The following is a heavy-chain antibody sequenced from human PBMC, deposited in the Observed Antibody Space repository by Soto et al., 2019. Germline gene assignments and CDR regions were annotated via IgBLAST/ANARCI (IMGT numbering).Heavy chain of an antibody. Sequence: VSLTCTVSGASISRDDYYWTCIRQPTGKGLEWIGNTQYSGSTYDNPSLNSRVTISLDTSRNQCSLKLSSVTAAETAMYYCVRGVAASPARLGMALWAPGTKVTVSS. J-gene: IGHJ6*02. V-gene: IGHV4-30-4*01. CDR1: GASISRDDYY. CDR2: TQYSGST. CDR3: VRGVAASPARLGMAL. D-gene: IGHD6-6*01.